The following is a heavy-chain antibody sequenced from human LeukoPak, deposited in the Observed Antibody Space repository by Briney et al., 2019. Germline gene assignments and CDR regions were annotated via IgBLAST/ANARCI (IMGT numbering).Heavy chain of an antibody. CDR3: ARDRYYDSSGYYYDFDY. Sequence: ASVKVSCKASGYTFTSYGISWVRQAPGQGPEWMGWISAYNGNTNYAQKLQGRVTMTTDTSTSTAYMELRSLRSDDTAVYYCARDRYYDSSGYYYDFDYWGQGTLVTVSS. D-gene: IGHD3-22*01. CDR2: ISAYNGNT. CDR1: GYTFTSYG. J-gene: IGHJ4*02. V-gene: IGHV1-18*01.